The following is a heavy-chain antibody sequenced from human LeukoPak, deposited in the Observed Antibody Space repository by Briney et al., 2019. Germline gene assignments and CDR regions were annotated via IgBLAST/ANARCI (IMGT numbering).Heavy chain of an antibody. J-gene: IGHJ6*03. CDR2: IYSGGST. D-gene: IGHD5-12*01. CDR1: GLTVSSNY. V-gene: IGHV3-53*01. CDR3: ARGVGGYDLLAYYYYYYMDV. Sequence: PGGSLRLSCAASGLTVSSNYMSWVRQAPGKGLEWVSVIYSGGSTYYAGSVKGRFTISRDSSKNTLYLQMNSLRAEDTAVYYCARGVGGYDLLAYYYYYYMDVWGKGTTVTVSS.